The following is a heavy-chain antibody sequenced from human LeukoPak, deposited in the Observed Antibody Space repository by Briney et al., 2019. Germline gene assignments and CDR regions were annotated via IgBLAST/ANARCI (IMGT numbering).Heavy chain of an antibody. J-gene: IGHJ4*02. CDR3: ARARSTVTPYFDY. D-gene: IGHD4-17*01. Sequence: TSETLSLTCTVPGYSISSGYYWGWIRQPPGKWLEWIGTIYHSGSTFYNPSLKSRVTISVDTSKNQFSLKLSSVTAADTAVYYCARARSTVTPYFDYWGQGTLVTVSS. CDR2: IYHSGST. V-gene: IGHV4-38-2*02. CDR1: GYSISSGYY.